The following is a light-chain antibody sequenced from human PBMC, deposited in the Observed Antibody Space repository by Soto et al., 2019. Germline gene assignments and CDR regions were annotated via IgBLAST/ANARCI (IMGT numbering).Light chain of an antibody. CDR2: GAS. CDR3: QQYSNWPT. Sequence: EIVLTQSPALVPVAXXEIVTLSCRASQSVSRNLAWYQQRPGQAPRLLISGASTRATGIAARFSGSGSGREFTLTISSLQSEDSALYYCQQYSNWPTVGQGGRLEI. J-gene: IGKJ5*01. V-gene: IGKV3-15*01. CDR1: QSVSRN.